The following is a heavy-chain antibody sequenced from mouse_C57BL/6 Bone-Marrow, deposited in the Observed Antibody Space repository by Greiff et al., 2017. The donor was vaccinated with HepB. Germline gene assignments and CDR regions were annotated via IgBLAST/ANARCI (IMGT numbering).Heavy chain of an antibody. Sequence: QVHVKQPGTELVKPGASVKLSCKASGYTFTSYWMHWVKQRPGQGLEWIGNINPSNGGTNYNEKFKSKATLTVDKSSSTAYMQLSSLTSEDSAVYYCAREYYYGSPWFAYWGQGTLVTVSA. CDR2: INPSNGGT. CDR3: AREYYYGSPWFAY. J-gene: IGHJ3*01. D-gene: IGHD1-1*01. CDR1: GYTFTSYW. V-gene: IGHV1-53*01.